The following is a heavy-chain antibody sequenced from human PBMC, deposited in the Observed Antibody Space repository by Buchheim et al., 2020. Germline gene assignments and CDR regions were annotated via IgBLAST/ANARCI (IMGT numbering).Heavy chain of an antibody. V-gene: IGHV4-34*01. CDR3: ARGGGQNDYDFWSGYYGGYGMDV. D-gene: IGHD3-3*01. Sequence: QVQLQQWGAGLLKPSETLSLTCAVYGGSFSGYYWSWIRQPPGKGLEWIGEINHSGSTNYNPSLKSRGTISVDTSKNQFSLKLSSVTAADTAVYYCARGGGQNDYDFWSGYYGGYGMDVWGQGTT. CDR1: GGSFSGYY. CDR2: INHSGST. J-gene: IGHJ6*02.